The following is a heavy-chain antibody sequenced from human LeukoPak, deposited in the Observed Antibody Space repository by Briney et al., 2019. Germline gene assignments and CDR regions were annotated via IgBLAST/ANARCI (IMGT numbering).Heavy chain of an antibody. CDR2: IYYSGST. CDR1: GGSISSYY. CDR3: ARIGAGAFDY. J-gene: IGHJ4*02. V-gene: IGHV4-59*01. Sequence: SETLSLTCTVSGGSISSYYWSWIRQPPGKGLEWIGYIYYSGSTNYNPSLKSRVTISVDTSKNQFSLKLSSVTAADTAVYYCARIGAGAFDYWGQGTLVTVSS. D-gene: IGHD1-26*01.